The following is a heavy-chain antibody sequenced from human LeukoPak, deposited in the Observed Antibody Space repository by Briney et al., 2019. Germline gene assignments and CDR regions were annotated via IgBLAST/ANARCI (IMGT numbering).Heavy chain of an antibody. CDR2: IYHTGSA. V-gene: IGHV4-38-2*01. D-gene: IGHD2-2*01. CDR1: GYSFTSGHY. CDR3: ARYCTSTTCILRGFDY. Sequence: SETLSLTCSVSGYSFTSGHYWGWIGQPPGKGLEWIVNIYHTGSAHYNPSLKSRVTISVDTSTNQFSLKLSSVTAADTAVYYCARYCTSTTCILRGFDYWGQGTLVTVSS. J-gene: IGHJ4*02.